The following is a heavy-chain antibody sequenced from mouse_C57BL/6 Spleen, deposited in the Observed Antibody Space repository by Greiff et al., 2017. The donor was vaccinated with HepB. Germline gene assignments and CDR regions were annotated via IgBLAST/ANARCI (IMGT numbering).Heavy chain of an antibody. CDR3: ARGYSNYGYWYFDV. J-gene: IGHJ1*03. CDR1: GYTFTTYP. Sequence: QVQLKESGAELVKPGASVKMSCKASGYTFTTYPIEWMKQNHGKSLEWIGNFHPYNDDTKYNEKFKGKATLTVEKSSSTVYLELSRLTSDDSAVYYCARGYSNYGYWYFDVWGTGTTVTVSS. CDR2: FHPYNDDT. D-gene: IGHD2-5*01. V-gene: IGHV1-47*01.